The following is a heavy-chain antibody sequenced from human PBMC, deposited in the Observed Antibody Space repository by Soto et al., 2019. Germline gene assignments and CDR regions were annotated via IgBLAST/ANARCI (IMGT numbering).Heavy chain of an antibody. CDR3: APREGDDYVWGSYKDAIDM. CDR2: IYWDGDN. V-gene: IGHV2-5*02. Sequence: GXTLVTPPKTRTXICTFSWFSLKTTAVGVVWMRQPPVKALEWLALIYWDGDNRYSPSLNSRIAITKDTSKNQVVITITNMDPVDTATHYWAPREGDDYVWGSYKDAIDMWGRGTMVTVSS. J-gene: IGHJ3*02. D-gene: IGHD3-16*01. CDR1: WFSLKTTAVG.